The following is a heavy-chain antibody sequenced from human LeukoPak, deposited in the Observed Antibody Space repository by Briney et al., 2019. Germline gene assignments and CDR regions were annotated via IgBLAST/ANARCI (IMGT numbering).Heavy chain of an antibody. V-gene: IGHV3-21*04. D-gene: IGHD3-10*01. CDR2: ISSSSSYI. Sequence: GGSLRLSCAASGFTFSSYSMNWVRQAPGKGLEWVSSISSSSSYIYYADSVEGRFTISRDNAKNSLYLQMNSLRAEDTAVYYCARDSHYGSGSYYTAVFDYWGQGTLVTVSS. J-gene: IGHJ4*02. CDR1: GFTFSSYS. CDR3: ARDSHYGSGSYYTAVFDY.